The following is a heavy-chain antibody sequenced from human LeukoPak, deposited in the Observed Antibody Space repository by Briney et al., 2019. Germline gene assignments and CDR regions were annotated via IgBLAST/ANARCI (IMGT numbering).Heavy chain of an antibody. V-gene: IGHV3-33*03. CDR1: GFTFRNYG. CDR2: IWSDGNNR. Sequence: GGSLRLSCAASGFTFRNYGMHWVRQATGKGLEWVSFIWSDGNNRFYADSVRGRFTISRDNAKNSLYLQMSSLSVEDTAVYYCATKMHGPFDHWGQGTLVTVSS. CDR3: ATKMHGPFDH. J-gene: IGHJ5*02.